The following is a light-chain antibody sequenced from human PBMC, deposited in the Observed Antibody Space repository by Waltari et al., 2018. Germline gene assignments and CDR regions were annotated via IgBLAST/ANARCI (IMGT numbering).Light chain of an antibody. CDR1: QSVTSSY. CDR2: GTS. CDR3: HHYGSSPRIT. J-gene: IGKJ4*01. V-gene: IGKV3-20*01. Sequence: EIVLTQSPGTLSLPPGERATLSCRASQSVTSSYLAWCQRKPGQPPRLLIYGTSSRAPGIPDRFSGSGSGTDFTLTISRLEPEDFAVYYCHHYGSSPRITFGGGSKVEIK.